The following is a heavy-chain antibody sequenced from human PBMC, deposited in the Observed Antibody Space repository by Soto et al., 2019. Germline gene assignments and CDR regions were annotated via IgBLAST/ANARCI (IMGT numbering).Heavy chain of an antibody. CDR2: TYYSGST. Sequence: SETLSLTCSVSGGSISSGGYYWSWIRQHPGKGLEWIGYTYYSGSTYYNPSLKSRVTISVDTSKNQFSLKLSSVTAADTAVYYGARVTKRGSSLGKVWWFDPWGQGTLVTVSS. V-gene: IGHV4-31*03. CDR3: ARVTKRGSSLGKVWWFDP. CDR1: GGSISSGGYY. J-gene: IGHJ5*02. D-gene: IGHD3-16*01.